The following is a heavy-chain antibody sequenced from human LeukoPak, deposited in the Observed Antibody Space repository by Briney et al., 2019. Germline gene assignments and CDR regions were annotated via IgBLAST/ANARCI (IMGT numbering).Heavy chain of an antibody. CDR1: GVTFRDDY. CDR3: ARPRGGAYYYYYMDV. D-gene: IGHD3-16*01. J-gene: IGHJ6*03. Sequence: GGSLRLSYAASGVTFRDDYMSWIRQAPGKGLEWVSYISSSSSTIYYADSVKGRFTISRDNTKNSLYLQMNSLRVEDTAVYYCARPRGGAYYYYYMDVWGKGTTVTVSS. CDR2: ISSSSSTI. V-gene: IGHV3-11*04.